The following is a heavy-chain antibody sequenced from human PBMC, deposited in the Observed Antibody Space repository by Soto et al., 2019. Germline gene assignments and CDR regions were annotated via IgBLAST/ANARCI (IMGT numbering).Heavy chain of an antibody. V-gene: IGHV5-10-1*01. Sequence: PGESLKISCQAFEYSFRIYWISWVRQKPGGGLEWMGRVDPNDSFATYSPSFEGHVSISVDKSTNIVYLQWRSLRASDTATYYRARHQSGSGNSNFDFWGQGTPVTVSS. CDR2: VDPNDSFA. J-gene: IGHJ4*02. CDR1: EYSFRIYW. D-gene: IGHD3-10*01. CDR3: ARHQSGSGNSNFDF.